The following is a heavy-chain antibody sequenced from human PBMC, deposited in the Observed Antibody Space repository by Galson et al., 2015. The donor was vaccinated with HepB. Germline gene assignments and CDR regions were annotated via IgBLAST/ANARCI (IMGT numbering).Heavy chain of an antibody. CDR2: IIPIFGTA. V-gene: IGHV1-69*13. Sequence: SVKVSCKASGGTFSSYAISWVRQAPGQGLEWMGGIIPIFGTANYAQKFQGRVTITADESTSTAYMELSSLRSEDTAVYYCARYFWSGKYYYGMDVWGQGTTVTVSS. CDR1: GGTFSSYA. D-gene: IGHD3-3*01. CDR3: ARYFWSGKYYYGMDV. J-gene: IGHJ6*02.